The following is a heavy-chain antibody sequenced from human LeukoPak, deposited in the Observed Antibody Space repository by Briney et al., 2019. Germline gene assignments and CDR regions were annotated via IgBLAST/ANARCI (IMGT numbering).Heavy chain of an antibody. D-gene: IGHD4-23*01. CDR2: ISWNSGSI. J-gene: IGHJ4*02. Sequence: PGRSLRLSCAASGFTFDDYAMHWVRQAPGKGLEWVSGISWNSGSIGYADSVKGRFTISRDNAKNSLYLQMNSLRAEDMALYYCAKDGGTVVTKYYFDYWGQGTLVTVSS. V-gene: IGHV3-9*03. CDR1: GFTFDDYA. CDR3: AKDGGTVVTKYYFDY.